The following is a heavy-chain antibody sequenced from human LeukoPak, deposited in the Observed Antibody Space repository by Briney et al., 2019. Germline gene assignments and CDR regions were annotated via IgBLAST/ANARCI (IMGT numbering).Heavy chain of an antibody. Sequence: SETLSLTCTVSGGSISSSSYYWGWIRQPPGKGLEWIGSIYYSGSTYYNPSLKSRVTISVDTSKNQFSLKLSSVTAADTAVYYCARRRGSYLGRAFDIWGQGTMVTVSS. CDR2: IYYSGST. D-gene: IGHD1-26*01. CDR3: ARRRGSYLGRAFDI. CDR1: GGSISSSSYY. J-gene: IGHJ3*02. V-gene: IGHV4-39*07.